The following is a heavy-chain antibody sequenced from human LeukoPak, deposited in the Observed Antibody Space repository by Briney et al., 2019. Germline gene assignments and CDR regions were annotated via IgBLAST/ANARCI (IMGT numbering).Heavy chain of an antibody. CDR3: ARDGIAARRPTRYYYYYMDV. CDR2: INPNSGGT. V-gene: IGHV1-2*02. Sequence: ASVKVSCKASGYTFTGYYMHWVRQAPGQGLEWMGWINPNSGGTNYAQKFQGRVTMTRDTSISTAYMELSRLRSDDTAVYYCARDGIAARRPTRYYYYYMDVWGKGTTVTASS. J-gene: IGHJ6*03. CDR1: GYTFTGYY. D-gene: IGHD6-6*01.